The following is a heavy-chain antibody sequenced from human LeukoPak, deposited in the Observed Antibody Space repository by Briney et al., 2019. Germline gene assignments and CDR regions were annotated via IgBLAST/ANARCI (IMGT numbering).Heavy chain of an antibody. CDR1: GDFITAYY. D-gene: IGHD3-3*01. Sequence: SETLSLTCTVSGDFITAYYWSWIRQPPGKGLEWIGYVYYSGSTNYNPSLKSRVTISVDTSKNQFSLKLSSVTAADTAVYYCARGMYYDFWSGYSGYYYYYYMDVWGKGTTVTVSS. J-gene: IGHJ6*03. CDR2: VYYSGST. V-gene: IGHV4-59*01. CDR3: ARGMYYDFWSGYSGYYYYYYMDV.